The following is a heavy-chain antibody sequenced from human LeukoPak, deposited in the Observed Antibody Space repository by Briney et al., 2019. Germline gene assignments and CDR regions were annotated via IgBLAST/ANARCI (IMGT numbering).Heavy chain of an antibody. CDR3: ATGRVVRGVPPPFDY. J-gene: IGHJ4*02. CDR2: INPSGGST. CDR1: GYTFTSYY. D-gene: IGHD3-10*01. Sequence: ASVKVSCKASGYTFTSYYMHWVRQAPGQGLEWMGIINPSGGSTSYAQKFQGRVTMTEDTSTDTAYMELSSLRSEDTAVYYCATGRVVRGVPPPFDYWGQGTLVTVSS. V-gene: IGHV1-46*01.